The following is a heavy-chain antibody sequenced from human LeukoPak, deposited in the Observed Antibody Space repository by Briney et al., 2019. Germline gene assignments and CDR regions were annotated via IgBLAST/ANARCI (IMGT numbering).Heavy chain of an antibody. D-gene: IGHD5-12*01. CDR2: IKSSGSS. V-gene: IGHV4-59*02. Sequence: SETLSLTCTVSGVSVSSYYWSWIRQPPGKGLEWIGYIKSSGSSNYNPSLKSRVTISMDTSKNQFSLRLNSVTAAVTAVYYCARDGTVATNWFDPWGQGTLVTVSS. J-gene: IGHJ5*02. CDR1: GVSVSSYY. CDR3: ARDGTVATNWFDP.